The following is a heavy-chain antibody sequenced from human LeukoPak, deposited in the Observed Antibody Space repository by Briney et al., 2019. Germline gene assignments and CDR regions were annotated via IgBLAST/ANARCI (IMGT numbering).Heavy chain of an antibody. V-gene: IGHV3-23*01. Sequence: PGGSLRLSCAASGFTFSTYAMNWVRQAPGQGLEWVSAITGIGSTTYYAESVRGRFTISRDNSKNTLYLQMNSLRAEDTAVYYCARGNYGVLASLDDAFDIWGQGTMVTVSS. J-gene: IGHJ3*02. D-gene: IGHD4-17*01. CDR1: GFTFSTYA. CDR2: ITGIGSTT. CDR3: ARGNYGVLASLDDAFDI.